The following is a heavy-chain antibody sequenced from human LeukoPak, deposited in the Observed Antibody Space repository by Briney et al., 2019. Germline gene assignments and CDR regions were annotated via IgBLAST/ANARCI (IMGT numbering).Heavy chain of an antibody. D-gene: IGHD3-22*01. V-gene: IGHV3-30-3*01. Sequence: PRGSLRLSWAASGFTFSSYAMHWVRQAPGKGLEWVAVISYDGSNKYYADSVKGRFTISRDNSKNTLYLQMNSLRAEDTAVYYCARGGMDYYDSSGPPPGQTYYYYGMDVWGQGTTVTVSS. CDR3: ARGGMDYYDSSGPPPGQTYYYYGMDV. J-gene: IGHJ6*02. CDR1: GFTFSSYA. CDR2: ISYDGSNK.